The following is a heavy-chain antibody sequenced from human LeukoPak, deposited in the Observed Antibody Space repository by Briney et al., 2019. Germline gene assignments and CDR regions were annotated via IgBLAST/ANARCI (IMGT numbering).Heavy chain of an antibody. CDR3: TRLVGANF. Sequence: GGSLRLSCAASGFTFSDHDMDWVRQAPGKGLEWVGRIRNKANSYSTEYAASVKGRFTISRDDSKNSLYLQMNSLRTEDTAVYFCTRLVGANFWGQGTLVNVSS. D-gene: IGHD1-26*01. CDR1: GFTFSDHD. CDR2: IRNKANSYST. J-gene: IGHJ4*02. V-gene: IGHV3-72*01.